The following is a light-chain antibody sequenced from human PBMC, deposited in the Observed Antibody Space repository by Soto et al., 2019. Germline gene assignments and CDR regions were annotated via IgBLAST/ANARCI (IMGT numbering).Light chain of an antibody. CDR2: DVT. V-gene: IGLV2-11*01. CDR1: SSDVGGYNC. J-gene: IGLJ2*01. CDR3: CSYAGTYTWI. Sequence: QSALTQPRSVSGSPGQSVTISCTGTSSDVGGYNCVSWYQQHPGKAPKLMIYDVTKRPSGVPDRFSGSKSGNTASLTISGLQVDDEADYYCCSYAGTYTWIFGGGTKLTVL.